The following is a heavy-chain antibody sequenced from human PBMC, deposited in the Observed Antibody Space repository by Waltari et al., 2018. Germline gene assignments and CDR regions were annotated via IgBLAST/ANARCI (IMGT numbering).Heavy chain of an antibody. CDR1: GYSMSSGDW. CDR2: IQRSGRT. J-gene: IGHJ4*02. CDR3: ARDRGRGIYLDS. Sequence: QLQESGPGPVQPSGTLSVTCPLPGYSMSSGDWWGWVRQSPEKGLEWIGQIQRSGRTHYNPSFESRVSISIDTSNNQFALKVSSTTAADTAVYYCARDRGRGIYLDSWGRGTLVTVSA. V-gene: IGHV4-4*02. D-gene: IGHD2-15*01.